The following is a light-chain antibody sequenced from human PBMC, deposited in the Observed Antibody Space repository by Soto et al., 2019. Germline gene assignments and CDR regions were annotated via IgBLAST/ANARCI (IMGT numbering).Light chain of an antibody. CDR1: SSDVCAYDF. Sequence: SVVTQPASVHXAPGQSITISCTGTSSDVCAYDFVSWYQQDPHKAPKLMMYGVRYPPSGVSNRFSGSKSVNTATLPISGLQAEEEADYYCSYYTTRSTRVFGTGNKVTGL. J-gene: IGLJ1*01. CDR2: GVR. CDR3: SYYTTRSTRV. V-gene: IGLV2-14*03.